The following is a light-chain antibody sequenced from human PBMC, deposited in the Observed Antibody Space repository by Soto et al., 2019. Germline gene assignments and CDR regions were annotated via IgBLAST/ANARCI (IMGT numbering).Light chain of an antibody. Sequence: DIPMTQSPSTLSASVGDRVTITCRASQSISGWLAWYQQKPGKAPNLLIYDASILESGVPSRFSGSGSGTEFTLTIGSLQPDDFATYYCQQYKSFSLSFGQGTKLEIK. V-gene: IGKV1-5*01. CDR1: QSISGW. CDR3: QQYKSFSLS. CDR2: DAS. J-gene: IGKJ2*03.